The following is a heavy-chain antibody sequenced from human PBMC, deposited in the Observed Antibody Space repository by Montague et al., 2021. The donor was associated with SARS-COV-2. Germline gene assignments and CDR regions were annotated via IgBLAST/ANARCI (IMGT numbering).Heavy chain of an antibody. CDR2: INHSGTT. J-gene: IGHJ4*02. D-gene: IGHD4-23*01. Sequence: SETLSLTCAVSGGSFSGYYWTWIRQSPGQGLEWIAEINHSGTTNYNFNPSLRSRVTMSVDTSKSQFSLKLSSVTAADTGVYYCARWDPQTLTLIGVGGKWASDXWGQGTLVTVSS. CDR1: GGSFSGYY. V-gene: IGHV4-34*01. CDR3: ARWDPQTLTLIGVGGKWASDX.